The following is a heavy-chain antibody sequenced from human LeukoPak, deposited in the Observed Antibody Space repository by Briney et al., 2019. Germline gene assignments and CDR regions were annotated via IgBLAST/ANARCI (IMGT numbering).Heavy chain of an antibody. V-gene: IGHV4-39*07. CDR2: IYYSGST. D-gene: IGHD4-17*01. CDR1: GGSISSSSYY. J-gene: IGHJ4*02. Sequence: SETLSLTCTVSGGSISSSSYYWGWIRQPPGKGLEWIGSIYYSGSTYYNPSLKSRVTISVDTSKNQFSLKLSSVTAADTAVYYCARVRAYGEVGYWGQGTLVTVSS. CDR3: ARVRAYGEVGY.